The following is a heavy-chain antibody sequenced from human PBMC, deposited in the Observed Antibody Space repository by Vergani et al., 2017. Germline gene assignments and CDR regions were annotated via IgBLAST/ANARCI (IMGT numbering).Heavy chain of an antibody. CDR3: VREGXKPPPFYYHYMDV. J-gene: IGHJ6*03. CDR2: TYYRSKWYH. CDR1: GDSVSSNSAA. V-gene: IGHV6-1*01. Sequence: QVQLEQSGPGLVKPSQTLSLTCAISGDSVSSNSAAWNWIRQSPSRGLEWLGRTYYRSKWYHDYSLSVKSRITINPDTSKNQFFLQLNSVTPEDTAVYFCVREGXKPPPFYYHYMDVWGKGTTVTVS.